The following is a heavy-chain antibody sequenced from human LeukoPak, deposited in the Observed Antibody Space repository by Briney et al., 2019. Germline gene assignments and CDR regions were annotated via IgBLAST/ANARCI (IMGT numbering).Heavy chain of an antibody. D-gene: IGHD2-2*02. J-gene: IGHJ5*02. CDR1: GYTFTGYY. Sequence: ASVKVSCKASGYTFTGYYMHWVRQAPGQGLEWMGWINPNSGGTNYAQKFQGRVTMTRDTSISTAYMELSRLRSDDTAVYYCARVRCSSTSCYKNWFDPWGQGTLVTVSS. CDR3: ARVRCSSTSCYKNWFDP. CDR2: INPNSGGT. V-gene: IGHV1-2*02.